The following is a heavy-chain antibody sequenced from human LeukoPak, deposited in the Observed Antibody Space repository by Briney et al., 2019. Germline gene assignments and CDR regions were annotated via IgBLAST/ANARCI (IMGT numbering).Heavy chain of an antibody. CDR1: GFTFSDYC. Sequence: PGGSLRLSCAASGFTFSDYCMSWVRQAPGKGLEWVSFIYSGGNTYYADSVKGRFTISRDNSKNTVHLQMNSLRAEDTAVYYCARRAGDYSHPYDYWGQGTLVTVSS. V-gene: IGHV3-53*01. J-gene: IGHJ4*02. CDR3: ARRAGDYSHPYDY. D-gene: IGHD3-22*01. CDR2: IYSGGNT.